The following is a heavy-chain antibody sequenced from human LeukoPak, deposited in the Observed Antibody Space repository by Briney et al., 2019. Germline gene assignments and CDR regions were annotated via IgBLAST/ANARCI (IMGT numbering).Heavy chain of an antibody. V-gene: IGHV1-46*01. J-gene: IGHJ4*02. CDR1: GYTFTSYH. Sequence: ASVKVSCKASGYTFTSYHMHWVRQAPGQGLEWMGIINPSGGTTNYAQKFRGRVTMTRDMSTSTVYMELSSLRSEDTAVYYCARDSPRYNWNYLFDYWGQGTLVTVSS. CDR3: ARDSPRYNWNYLFDY. D-gene: IGHD1-7*01. CDR2: INPSGGTT.